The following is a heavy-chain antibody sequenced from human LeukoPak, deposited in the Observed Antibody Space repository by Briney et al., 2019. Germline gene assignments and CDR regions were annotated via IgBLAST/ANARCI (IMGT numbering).Heavy chain of an antibody. V-gene: IGHV1-18*01. CDR3: AGYYDSSGYYYDY. CDR1: GYSFVLYG. D-gene: IGHD3-22*01. J-gene: IGHJ4*02. CDR2: ISTYNGNT. Sequence: ASVKVSCKASGYSFVLYGISWVRQAPGQGPEWMGWISTYNGNTKYAQKFQGRVTMTTDTSTSTAYMELRSLRSDDTAVYYCAGYYDSSGYYYDYWGQGTLVTVSS.